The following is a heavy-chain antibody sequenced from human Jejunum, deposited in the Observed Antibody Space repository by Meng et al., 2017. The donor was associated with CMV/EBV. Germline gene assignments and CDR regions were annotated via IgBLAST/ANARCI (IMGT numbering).Heavy chain of an antibody. CDR1: GGSISSYY. Sequence: CTVSGGSISSYYWSWIRQPPGKGLERIGYIYYSGSTNYNPSLKSRVTISVDTSKNQFSLKLSSVTAADTAVYYCARNKAGNWFDPWGQGTLVTVSS. J-gene: IGHJ5*02. CDR2: IYYSGST. V-gene: IGHV4-59*01. D-gene: IGHD1/OR15-1a*01. CDR3: ARNKAGNWFDP.